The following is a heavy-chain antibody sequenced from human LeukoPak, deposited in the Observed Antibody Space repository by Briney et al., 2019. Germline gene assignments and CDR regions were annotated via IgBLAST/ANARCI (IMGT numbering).Heavy chain of an antibody. CDR3: ARADSSGYYFGY. D-gene: IGHD3-22*01. V-gene: IGHV4-59*01. CDR2: IYYSGST. J-gene: IGHJ4*02. Sequence: SETLSLTCTVSGGSISSYYWSWIRQPPGKGLEWIGDIYYSGSTNYNPSLKSRVTISVDTSKNQFSLKLSSVTAADTAVYYCARADSSGYYFGYWGQGTLVTVSS. CDR1: GGSISSYY.